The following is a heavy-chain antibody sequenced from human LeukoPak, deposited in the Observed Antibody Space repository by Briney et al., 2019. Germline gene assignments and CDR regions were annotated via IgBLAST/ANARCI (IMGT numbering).Heavy chain of an antibody. V-gene: IGHV4-39*01. CDR2: IYYSGST. D-gene: IGHD6-6*01. CDR3: ARQTMEYSSSSVFYHYMDV. Sequence: SETLPLTCTVSGGAISSSSNYWGWIRQPPGKGLEWIGNIYYSGSTFSNPSLKSRVTIYVDTSRNQFSLKLRSVTAADTAVYYCARQTMEYSSSSVFYHYMDVWGKGTTVTVSS. J-gene: IGHJ6*03. CDR1: GGAISSSSNY.